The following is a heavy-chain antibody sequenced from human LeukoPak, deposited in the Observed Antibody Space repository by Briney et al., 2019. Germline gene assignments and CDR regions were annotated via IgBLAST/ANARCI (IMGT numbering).Heavy chain of an antibody. CDR1: GFTFSSYA. CDR2: ISGSGGST. Sequence: GGSLRLSCAASGFTFSSYAMSWVRQAPGKGLEWVSAISGSGGSTYYADSVKGRFTISRDNSKNTLYLQMNSLRAEDTAVYYCARDPPLGIAAAGTGYYGMDVWGQGTTVTVSS. J-gene: IGHJ6*02. D-gene: IGHD6-13*01. V-gene: IGHV3-23*01. CDR3: ARDPPLGIAAAGTGYYGMDV.